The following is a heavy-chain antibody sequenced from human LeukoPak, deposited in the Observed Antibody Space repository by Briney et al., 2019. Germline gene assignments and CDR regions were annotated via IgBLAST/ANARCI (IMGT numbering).Heavy chain of an antibody. CDR3: ARDVSYCSSTSCYYYYYYGMDV. V-gene: IGHV6-1*01. Sequence: PSQTLSLTCAISGDSVSSNSAAWNWIRQSPSRGLEWLGRTYYRSKWYNDYAVSVKSRITINPDTSKSQFSLQLNSVTPEDTAVYYCARDVSYCSSTSCYYYYYYGMDVWGKGTTVTVSS. CDR2: TYYRSKWYN. CDR1: GDSVSSNSAA. J-gene: IGHJ6*04. D-gene: IGHD2-2*01.